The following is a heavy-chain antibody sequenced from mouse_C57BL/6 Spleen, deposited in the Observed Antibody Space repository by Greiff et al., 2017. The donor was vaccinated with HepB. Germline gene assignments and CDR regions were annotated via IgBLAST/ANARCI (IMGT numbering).Heavy chain of an antibody. Sequence: QVHVKQSGAELAKPGASVKLSCKASGYTFTSYWMHWVKQRPGQGLEWIGYINPSSGYTKYNQKFKDKAKLTADKSSSTAYMQLSSLTYEDSAVYYCARELGRGYWGQGTTLTVSS. V-gene: IGHV1-7*01. D-gene: IGHD4-1*01. CDR3: ARELGRGY. CDR1: GYTFTSYW. CDR2: INPSSGYT. J-gene: IGHJ2*01.